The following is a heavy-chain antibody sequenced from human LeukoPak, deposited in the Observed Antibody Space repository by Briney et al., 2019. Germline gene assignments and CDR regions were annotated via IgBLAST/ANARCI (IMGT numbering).Heavy chain of an antibody. J-gene: IGHJ4*02. D-gene: IGHD2-2*01. CDR1: GLTFTDYG. CDR3: AKDRTTSWTFDY. V-gene: IGHV3-30*18. CDR2: VSALGTTT. Sequence: GRSLRLACAASGLTFTDYGFHWVRQAPGRGLEWVTFVSALGTTTFYADSVKGRFTISRDDSGNTLYLQMDSLGTEDTAIYYCAKDRTTSWTFDYLGQRTLVTVSS.